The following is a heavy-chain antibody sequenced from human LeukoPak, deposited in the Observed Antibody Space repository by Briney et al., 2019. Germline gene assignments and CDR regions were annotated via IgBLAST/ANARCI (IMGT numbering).Heavy chain of an antibody. D-gene: IGHD5-18*01. V-gene: IGHV3-23*01. Sequence: GGSLRLSCAASGFTFSSYWMSWVRQAPGKGLEWVSAISGSGGSTYYADSVKGRFTISRDNSKNTLYLQMNSLRAEDTAVYYCAKDRSRYSYGLNDYWGQGTLVTVSS. CDR3: AKDRSRYSYGLNDY. CDR2: ISGSGGST. J-gene: IGHJ4*02. CDR1: GFTFSSYW.